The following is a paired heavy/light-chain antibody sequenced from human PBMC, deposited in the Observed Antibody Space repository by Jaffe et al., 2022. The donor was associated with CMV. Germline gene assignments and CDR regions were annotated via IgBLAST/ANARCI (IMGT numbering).Light chain of an antibody. CDR1: QSVSSN. V-gene: IGKV3-15*01. Sequence: EIVMTQSPATLSMSPGERATLSCRASQSVSSNLAWYQQKPGQAPRLLIFGASIRATDIPARFSGSGSGTEFTLTISSLQSEDFAVYYCQQYDSWPPYTFGQGTKLDLK. CDR3: QQYDSWPPYT. CDR2: GAS. J-gene: IGKJ2*01.
Heavy chain of an antibody. D-gene: IGHD5-12*01. CDR3: ARQRCRDCYGGYLNWFDP. V-gene: IGHV4-39*01. J-gene: IGHJ5*02. CDR2: IYYDART. Sequence: QLLLRESGPGLVKPSETLSLTCTVSGGSISDSNYYWAWIRQPPGKGLEWIGSIYYDARTYYNPSLKSRVTISGDTSTEQFSLHVTSVTAADTAVYYCARQRCRDCYGGYLNWFDPWGQGALVTVSS. CDR1: GGSISDSNYY.